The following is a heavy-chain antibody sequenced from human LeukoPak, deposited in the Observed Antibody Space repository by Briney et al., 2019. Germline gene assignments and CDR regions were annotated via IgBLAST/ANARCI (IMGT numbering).Heavy chain of an antibody. Sequence: SVKVSCKASGGTFNSYVISWVRQAPGQGLEWMGRIIPILGIAKYAQKFQGRVTITADKSTTTAYMELSGLRSEDTAVYYCAREVGDSSGYSFDYWGQGTLVTVSS. CDR1: GGTFNSYV. V-gene: IGHV1-69*04. CDR3: AREVGDSSGYSFDY. CDR2: IIPILGIA. J-gene: IGHJ4*02. D-gene: IGHD3-22*01.